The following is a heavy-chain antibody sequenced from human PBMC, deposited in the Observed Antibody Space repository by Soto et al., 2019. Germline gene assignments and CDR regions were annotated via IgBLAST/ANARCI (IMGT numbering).Heavy chain of an antibody. CDR2: IWYDGSNK. D-gene: IGHD3-22*01. CDR3: ARAYDSSGYPRYSFDY. J-gene: IGHJ4*02. V-gene: IGHV3-33*01. CDR1: GFTFSSYG. Sequence: QVQLVESGGGVVQPGRSLRLSCAASGFTFSSYGMHWVRQAPGKGLEWVAVIWYDGSNKYYADSVKGRFTISRDNSKNTLYMQMNSLRAEDTAVYYCARAYDSSGYPRYSFDYWGQGPLGTVSS.